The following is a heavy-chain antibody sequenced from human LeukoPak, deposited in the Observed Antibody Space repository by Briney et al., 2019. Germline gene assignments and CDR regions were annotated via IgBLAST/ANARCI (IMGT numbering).Heavy chain of an antibody. V-gene: IGHV1-2*02. CDR3: ARDREGYSYDYYFDF. CDR2: INPNSGGT. J-gene: IGHJ4*02. D-gene: IGHD5-18*01. CDR1: GYTFTTYG. Sequence: ASVKVSCKASGYTFTTYGISWVRQAPGQGLEWMGWINPNSGGTKYAQKFEGRVTMTRDSSISTVYMELGSLRPDDTAVYYCARDREGYSYDYYFDFWGQGALVTVSS.